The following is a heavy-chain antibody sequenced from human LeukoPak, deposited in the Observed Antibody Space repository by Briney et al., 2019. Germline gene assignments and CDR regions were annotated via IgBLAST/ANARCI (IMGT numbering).Heavy chain of an antibody. V-gene: IGHV1-8*01. J-gene: IGHJ4*02. Sequence: ASVKVSCKASGYTFTSYDINWVRQATGQGLEWMGWMNSNSGNTGYAQKFQGRVTMTRNTSISTAYMELSSLRSEDTAVYYCARGLTWLGDASTNDYWGQGTLVTVSS. D-gene: IGHD6-19*01. CDR3: ARGLTWLGDASTNDY. CDR2: MNSNSGNT. CDR1: GYTFTSYD.